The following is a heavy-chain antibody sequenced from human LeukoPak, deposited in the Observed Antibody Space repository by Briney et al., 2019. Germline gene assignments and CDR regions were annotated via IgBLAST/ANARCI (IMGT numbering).Heavy chain of an antibody. D-gene: IGHD1-26*01. J-gene: IGHJ3*02. CDR3: ARDVYRGKGAFDI. Sequence: GGSLRLSCAASGFTFSSYGMSWVRQAPGKGLEWVSAISGSGGSTYYADSVKGRFTISRDDFKNTVYLQMNSLRAEDTAIYYCARDVYRGKGAFDIWGQGTMVTVSS. CDR2: ISGSGGST. V-gene: IGHV3-23*01. CDR1: GFTFSSYG.